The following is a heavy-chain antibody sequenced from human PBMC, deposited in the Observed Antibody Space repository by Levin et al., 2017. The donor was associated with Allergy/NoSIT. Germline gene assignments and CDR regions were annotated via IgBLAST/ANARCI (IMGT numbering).Heavy chain of an antibody. Sequence: GASVKVSCKASGYTFTGYYMHWVRQAPGQGLEWMGRINPDSGGTNYAQKFQGRVTMTRDTSISTAYMDLSRLRSDDTAVYYCARSTDSYFDYWGLGTLVTVSS. V-gene: IGHV1-2*06. CDR2: INPDSGGT. J-gene: IGHJ4*02. CDR1: GYTFTGYY. CDR3: ARSTDSYFDY.